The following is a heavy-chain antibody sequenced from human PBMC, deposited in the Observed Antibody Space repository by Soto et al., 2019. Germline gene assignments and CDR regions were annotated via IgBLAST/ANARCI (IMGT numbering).Heavy chain of an antibody. CDR1: GFTFRTYA. V-gene: IGHV3-23*01. D-gene: IGHD6-19*01. Sequence: GGSLRLSCAASGFTFRTYALSWVRQAPGKGLDWVSVISGSGGSTDYAGSVKGRFTISRDNSKNALYLQMNSLRAEDTALYYCARVGGSGWFDSFDIWGQGTMVTVSS. CDR3: ARVGGSGWFDSFDI. J-gene: IGHJ3*02. CDR2: ISGSGGST.